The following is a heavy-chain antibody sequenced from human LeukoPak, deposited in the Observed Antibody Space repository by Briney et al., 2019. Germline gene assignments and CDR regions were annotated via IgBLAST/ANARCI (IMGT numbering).Heavy chain of an antibody. CDR3: ARDLTARGSYYFDY. CDR1: GFTFSSYA. V-gene: IGHV3-30-3*01. J-gene: IGHJ4*02. CDR2: ISYDGSNK. Sequence: GGSLRLSCAASGFTFSSYAMHWVRQAPGKGLEWVAVISYDGSNKYYADSVKGRFTISRDNSKNTLYLQMNSLRAEDTAVYYCARDLTARGSYYFDYWGQGTLVTVSS. D-gene: IGHD5-18*01.